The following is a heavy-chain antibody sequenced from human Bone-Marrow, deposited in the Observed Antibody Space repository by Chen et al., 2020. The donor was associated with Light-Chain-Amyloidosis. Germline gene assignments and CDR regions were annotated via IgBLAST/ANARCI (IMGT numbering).Heavy chain of an antibody. D-gene: IGHD3-10*01. J-gene: IGHJ4*02. CDR2: VSGSTVST. Sequence: EVQLVESGGGLVQPGGSLRLSCATSGFNFSSFGMSWVRQAPGKGLEWVSTVSGSTVSTYYAGAVKGRFIISRYNSKSTLYLQMNSLRAGYTAVYFCTRKGGYFDFWGQGSLVTVSS. V-gene: IGHV3-23*04. CDR1: GFNFSSFG. CDR3: TRKGGYFDF.